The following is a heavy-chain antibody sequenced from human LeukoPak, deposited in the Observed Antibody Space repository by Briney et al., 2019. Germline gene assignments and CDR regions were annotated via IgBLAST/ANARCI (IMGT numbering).Heavy chain of an antibody. CDR3: ARDKIMVRGVINYYYYYYMDV. D-gene: IGHD3-10*01. CDR1: GFTFSSYA. Sequence: GGSLRLSCAASGFTFSSYAMHWVRQAPGKGLERVAVISYDGSNKYYAGSVKGRFTISRDNSKNTLYLQMNSLRAEDTAVYYCARDKIMVRGVINYYYYYYMDVWGKGTTVTVSS. V-gene: IGHV3-30*04. CDR2: ISYDGSNK. J-gene: IGHJ6*03.